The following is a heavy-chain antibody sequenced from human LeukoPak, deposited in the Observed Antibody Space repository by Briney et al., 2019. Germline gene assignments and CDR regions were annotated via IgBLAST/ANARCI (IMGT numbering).Heavy chain of an antibody. D-gene: IGHD1-20*01. CDR2: INPNSGGT. CDR1: GYTFTGYY. Sequence: ASVKVSCKASGYTFTGYYMHWVRQAPGQGLEWMGWINPNSGGTNYAQKFQGWVTMTRDTSISTAYMELSRLRSDDTAAYYCARGGITGTTRGPTRLNDAFDIWGQGTMVTVSS. V-gene: IGHV1-2*04. CDR3: ARGGITGTTRGPTRLNDAFDI. J-gene: IGHJ3*02.